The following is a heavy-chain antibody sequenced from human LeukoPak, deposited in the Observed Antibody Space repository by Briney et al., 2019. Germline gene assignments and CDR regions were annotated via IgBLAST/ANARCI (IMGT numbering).Heavy chain of an antibody. J-gene: IGHJ4*02. V-gene: IGHV3-74*01. CDR2: INDDGSTT. D-gene: IGHD4-23*01. Sequence: PGGSLRLSCAASEFTFNAYWMHWFRQAPGKGLVWVSRINDDGSTTDYADSVKGRFTISRDNAKNTLFLQMNSLRAEDTAVYYCASGGHPFGDYWGPGTLLTVSS. CDR1: EFTFNAYW. CDR3: ASGGHPFGDY.